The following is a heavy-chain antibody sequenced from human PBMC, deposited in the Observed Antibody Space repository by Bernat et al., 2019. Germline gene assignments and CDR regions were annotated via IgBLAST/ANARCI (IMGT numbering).Heavy chain of an antibody. V-gene: IGHV3-33*06. CDR1: GYTFGKSV. Sequence: QLQLVGSGGGVVQAGRSLRLSCAASGYTFGKSVMPWVRQAPGKGLEWVAVIWGDGSKKFYADSVKGRFSISKDDSKNTLYLQMNSLTAEDTAVYYCAKGTSGAGDFDYWGQGALVTVSS. J-gene: IGHJ4*02. D-gene: IGHD3-3*02. CDR2: IWGDGSKK. CDR3: AKGTSGAGDFDY.